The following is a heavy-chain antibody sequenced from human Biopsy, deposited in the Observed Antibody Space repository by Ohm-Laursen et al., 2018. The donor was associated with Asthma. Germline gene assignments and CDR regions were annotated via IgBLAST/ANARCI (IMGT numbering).Heavy chain of an antibody. CDR2: ISHSGLST. CDR1: GFTFNNYS. CDR3: AREDLDAAMVKGYYYPMDV. Sequence: SLRLSCSASGFTFNNYSMTWVRQAPGKGLEWVSAISHSGLSTYYARSVQGRFTISRDNSRNILELQMNSLTAEDTAVYYCAREDLDAAMVKGYYYPMDVWGQGTTVTVSS. V-gene: IGHV3-23*01. J-gene: IGHJ6*02. D-gene: IGHD5-18*01.